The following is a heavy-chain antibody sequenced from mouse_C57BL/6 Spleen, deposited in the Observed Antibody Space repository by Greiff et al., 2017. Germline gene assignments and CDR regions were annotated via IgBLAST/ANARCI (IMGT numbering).Heavy chain of an antibody. CDR1: GYTFTSYW. CDR2: IHPNSGST. CDR3: AREDSSGRFAY. J-gene: IGHJ3*01. D-gene: IGHD3-2*02. V-gene: IGHV1-64*01. Sequence: QVHVKQPGAELVKPGASVKLSCKASGYTFTSYWMHWVKQRPGQGLEWIGMIHPNSGSTNYNEKFKSKATLTVDKSSSTAYMQLSSLTSEDSAVYYCAREDSSGRFAYWGQGTLVTVSA.